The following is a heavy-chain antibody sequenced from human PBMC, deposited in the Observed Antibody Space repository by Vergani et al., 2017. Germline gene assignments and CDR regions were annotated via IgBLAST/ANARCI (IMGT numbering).Heavy chain of an antibody. Sequence: EVQLVESGGGLVQPGGSLRLSCAASGFTFSSYWMSWVRQAPGKGLEWVANIKQDGSEKYYVDSVKGRFTISRDNAKNSLYLQMNSLRAEDTAVYYCAKDEVYYLPTQFDYWGQGTLVTVSS. J-gene: IGHJ4*02. D-gene: IGHD1-14*01. CDR2: IKQDGSEK. CDR3: AKDEVYYLPTQFDY. V-gene: IGHV3-7*03. CDR1: GFTFSSYW.